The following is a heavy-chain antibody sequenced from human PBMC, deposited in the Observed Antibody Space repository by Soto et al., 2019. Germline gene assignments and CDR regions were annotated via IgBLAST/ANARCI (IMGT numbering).Heavy chain of an antibody. D-gene: IGHD6-6*01. V-gene: IGHV1-2*04. CDR3: ARGGSSSGGYYYYYYMDV. CDR2: INPNSGGT. CDR1: GYTFTGYY. Sequence: ASVKVSCKATGYTFTGYYMHWVRQAPGQGLEWMGWINPNSGGTNYAQKFQGWVTMTRDTSISTAYMELSRLRSDDTAVYYCARGGSSSGGYYYYYYMDVWGKATTLTLSS. J-gene: IGHJ6*03.